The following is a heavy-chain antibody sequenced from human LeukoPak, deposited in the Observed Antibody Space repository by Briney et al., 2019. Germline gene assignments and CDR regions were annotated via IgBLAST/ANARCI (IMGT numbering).Heavy chain of an antibody. D-gene: IGHD2-8*02. CDR2: ISSTSAYI. V-gene: IGHV3-21*01. CDR3: ARVAVSGPTGWFDS. J-gene: IGHJ5*01. Sequence: PGGSLRLSCAGSGFALKSYSLSWVRRAPGKGLDGASSISSTSAYIYYADSVKGRFTISRDNVDNVVYLQMNSLGAEDTAVYYCARVAVSGPTGWFDSWGQGTLVIVSS. CDR1: GFALKSYS.